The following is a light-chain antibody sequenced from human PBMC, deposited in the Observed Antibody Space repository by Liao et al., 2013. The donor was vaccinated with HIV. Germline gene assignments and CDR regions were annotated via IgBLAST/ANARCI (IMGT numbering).Light chain of an antibody. CDR2: QDS. V-gene: IGLV3-1*01. CDR3: QVWDNGRDRVV. Sequence: SYELTQPPSVSVAPGKTASITCSGDKLGDKYACWYQQKPGQSPVLVIYQDSDRPSGIPERFSGSNSGNTATLTISRVEAGDEADYYCQVWDNGRDRVVFGGGTNLIVL. J-gene: IGLJ2*01. CDR1: KLGDKY.